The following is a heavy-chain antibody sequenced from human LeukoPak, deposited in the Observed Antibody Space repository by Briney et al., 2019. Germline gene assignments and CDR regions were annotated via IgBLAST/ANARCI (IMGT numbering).Heavy chain of an antibody. CDR1: GGSFSGYY. V-gene: IGHV4-34*01. CDR3: AREGEYCSSTSCYNP. J-gene: IGHJ5*02. Sequence: PSETLSLTCAVYGGSFSGYYWSWFRQPPGKGLEWIGEINHSGSTNYNPSLKSRVTISIDTSKNQFSLKLSSVTAADTAVYYCAREGEYCSSTSCYNPWGQGTLVTVSS. D-gene: IGHD2-2*02. CDR2: INHSGST.